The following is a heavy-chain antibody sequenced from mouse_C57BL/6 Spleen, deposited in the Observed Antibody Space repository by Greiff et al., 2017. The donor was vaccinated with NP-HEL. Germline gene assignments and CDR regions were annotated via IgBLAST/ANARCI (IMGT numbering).Heavy chain of an antibody. CDR1: GYTFTDYY. V-gene: IGHV1-19*01. Sequence: EVQLQESGPVLVKPGASVKMSCKASGYTFTDYYMNWVKQSHGKSLEWIGVINPYNGGTSYNQKFKGKATLTVDKSSSTAYMELNSLTSEDSAVYYCARGQLRLHYFDYWGQGTTLTVSS. D-gene: IGHD3-2*02. CDR2: INPYNGGT. CDR3: ARGQLRLHYFDY. J-gene: IGHJ2*01.